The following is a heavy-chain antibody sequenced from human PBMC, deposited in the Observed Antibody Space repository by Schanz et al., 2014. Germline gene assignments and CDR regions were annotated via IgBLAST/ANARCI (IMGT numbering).Heavy chain of an antibody. CDR3: TTETIAMAGTFSI. D-gene: IGHD6-19*01. V-gene: IGHV7-4-1*02. CDR1: GYTFTTYV. CDR2: INTDTGNP. J-gene: IGHJ4*02. Sequence: QVQLVQSGAEVKKPGASVKVSCKASGYTFTTYVVNWVRQAPGQGLEWMGWINTDTGNPTYAQGFTGRFVFSLDTSVSTAYLQISSLKAEDTAAYYCTTETIAMAGTFSIWGQGTLVTVSS.